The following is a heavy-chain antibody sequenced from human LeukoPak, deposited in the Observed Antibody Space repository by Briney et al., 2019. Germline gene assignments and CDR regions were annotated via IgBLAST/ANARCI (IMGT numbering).Heavy chain of an antibody. Sequence: SETLSLTCTVSGYSISSGYYRGWIRQPPGKGLEWIGSIYHSGSTYYNPSLKRRVTISVDTSKNQFSLKLSSVTAADTAVYYCAKSSYSIFDYWGQGTLVTVSS. CDR3: AKSSYSIFDY. CDR2: IYHSGST. D-gene: IGHD5-18*01. V-gene: IGHV4-38-2*02. CDR1: GYSISSGYY. J-gene: IGHJ4*02.